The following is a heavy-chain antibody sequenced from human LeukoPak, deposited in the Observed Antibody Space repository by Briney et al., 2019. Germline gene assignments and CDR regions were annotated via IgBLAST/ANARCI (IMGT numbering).Heavy chain of an antibody. D-gene: IGHD5-18*01. J-gene: IGHJ5*01. Sequence: GGSLRLSCAASGFTFSDYYMSWIRQAPGKGLEWVSYISSSGTTIYYADSVKGRFTISRDNAKNSLYLQLNSLRAEDTAVYYCARDQDYGYFNWFDSWGQGTLVTVSS. CDR2: ISSSGTTI. CDR1: GFTFSDYY. CDR3: ARDQDYGYFNWFDS. V-gene: IGHV3-11*04.